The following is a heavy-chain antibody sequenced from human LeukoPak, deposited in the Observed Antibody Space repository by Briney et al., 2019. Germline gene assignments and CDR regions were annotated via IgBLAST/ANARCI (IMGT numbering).Heavy chain of an antibody. J-gene: IGHJ4*02. CDR1: GGSISSGDYY. Sequence: SQTLSLTCTVSGGSISSGDYYWSWIRQPPGKGLEWIGYIYYSGSTYYNPSLKSRVTISVDTSKNQFSLKLSSVTAADTAVYYCARWGIAAAGTGGVVWGQGTLVTVSS. V-gene: IGHV4-30-4*08. CDR2: IYYSGST. D-gene: IGHD6-13*01. CDR3: ARWGIAAAGTGGVV.